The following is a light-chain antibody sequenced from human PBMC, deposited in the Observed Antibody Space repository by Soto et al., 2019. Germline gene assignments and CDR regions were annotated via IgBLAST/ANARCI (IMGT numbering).Light chain of an antibody. CDR3: SSYTSSSIDYV. J-gene: IGLJ1*01. CDR1: SSDVGGYNY. CDR2: EVS. Sequence: QSVRTQPASVSGSPGQSITDSCTGTSSDVGGYNYVSWYQQHPGKAPKLMIYEVSNRPSGVSNRFSGSKSGNTASLTISGLQAEDEADYYCSSYTSSSIDYVFGTVTKLTVL. V-gene: IGLV2-14*01.